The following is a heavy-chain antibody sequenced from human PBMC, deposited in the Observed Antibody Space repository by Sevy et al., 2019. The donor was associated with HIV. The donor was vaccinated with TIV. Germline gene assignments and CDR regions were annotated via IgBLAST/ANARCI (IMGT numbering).Heavy chain of an antibody. CDR3: ARHRPGGLHIVVGPAATYNWFDP. CDR2: ISAYNGNT. V-gene: IGHV1-18*01. CDR1: GYTFTSYG. Sequence: ASVKVSCKASGYTFTSYGISWVRQAPGQGLEWMGWISAYNGNTNYAQKLQGRVTMTTDTSTSTAYMELRSLRSDDTAVYYCARHRPGGLHIVVGPAATYNWFDPWGQGTLVTVSS. J-gene: IGHJ5*02. D-gene: IGHD2-2*01.